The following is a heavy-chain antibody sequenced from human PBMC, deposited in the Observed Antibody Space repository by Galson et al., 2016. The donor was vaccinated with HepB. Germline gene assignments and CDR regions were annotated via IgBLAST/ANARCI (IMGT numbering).Heavy chain of an antibody. D-gene: IGHD3-9*01. Sequence: SVKVSCKASGYTFTDYYIHWVRQAPGQGLEWMGWISSYNGDTHYAQKFQGRVTMTTDKSTSTAYMDLRSLKSDDTAVYFCARGGANFDWILDFWGQGTLVTVSS. CDR1: GYTFTDYY. CDR3: ARGGANFDWILDF. CDR2: ISSYNGDT. J-gene: IGHJ4*02. V-gene: IGHV1-18*04.